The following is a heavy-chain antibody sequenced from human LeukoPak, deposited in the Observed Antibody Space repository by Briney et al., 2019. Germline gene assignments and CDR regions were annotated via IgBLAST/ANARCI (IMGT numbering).Heavy chain of an antibody. D-gene: IGHD1-26*01. V-gene: IGHV1-8*03. CDR2: MNPNSGNT. CDR3: ATHRGSKGDS. Sequence: MGWMNPNSGNTGYAQKFQGRVTITRDTSISTAYMELSSLRSEDTAVYYCATHRGSKGDSWGQGTLVTVSS. J-gene: IGHJ4*02.